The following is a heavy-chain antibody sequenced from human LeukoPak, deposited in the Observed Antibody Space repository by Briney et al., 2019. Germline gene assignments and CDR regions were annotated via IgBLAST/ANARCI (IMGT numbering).Heavy chain of an antibody. D-gene: IGHD4-17*01. CDR2: ISYDGSNK. CDR1: GFTFSSYA. V-gene: IGHV3-30-3*01. CDR3: ARDMTPTVTRSHDAFDI. Sequence: PGGSLRLSCAASGFTFSSYAMHWVRQAPGKGLEWVAVISYDGSNKYYADSVKGRFTISRDNSKNTLYLQMNSLRAEDTAVYYCARDMTPTVTRSHDAFDIWGQGTMVTVSS. J-gene: IGHJ3*02.